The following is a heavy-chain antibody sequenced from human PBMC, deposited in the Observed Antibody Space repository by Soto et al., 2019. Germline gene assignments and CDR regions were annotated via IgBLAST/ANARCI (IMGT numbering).Heavy chain of an antibody. CDR3: AREDCSSTSCYYVY. CDR1: GFTFSSYG. J-gene: IGHJ4*02. V-gene: IGHV3-30*03. Sequence: QVQLVESGGGVVQPGRSLRLSCAASGFTFSSYGMHWVRQAPGKGLEWVAVISYDGSNKYYADSVKGRFTISRDNSKNTLYLQMNSLRAEDTAVYYCAREDCSSTSCYYVYWGQGTLVTVSS. CDR2: ISYDGSNK. D-gene: IGHD2-2*01.